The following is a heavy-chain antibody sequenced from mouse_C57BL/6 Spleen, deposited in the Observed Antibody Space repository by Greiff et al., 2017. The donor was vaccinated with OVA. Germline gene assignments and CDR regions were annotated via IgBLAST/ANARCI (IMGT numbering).Heavy chain of an antibody. D-gene: IGHD2-2*01. Sequence: EVQLVESGGGLVKPGGSLKLSCAASGFTFSSYAMSWVRQTPEKRLEWVATISDGGSYTYYPDNVKGRFTISRDNAKNNLYLQMSHLKSEDTAMYYCARLSTMVTTGAYWGQGTLVTVSA. CDR3: ARLSTMVTTGAY. V-gene: IGHV5-4*01. J-gene: IGHJ3*01. CDR1: GFTFSSYA. CDR2: ISDGGSYT.